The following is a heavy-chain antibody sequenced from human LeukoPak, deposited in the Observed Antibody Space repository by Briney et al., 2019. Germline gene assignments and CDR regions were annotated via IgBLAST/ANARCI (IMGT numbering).Heavy chain of an antibody. V-gene: IGHV1-24*01. CDR2: FDPEDGET. CDR1: GYTLTELS. D-gene: IGHD6-19*01. J-gene: IGHJ4*02. CDR3: ATTGLGSGWTYYFDY. Sequence: ASVKVSCKVSGYTLTELSMHWVRQAPGKGLEWMGGFDPEDGETTYAQKFQGRVTMTEDTSTDTAYMELSSLRSEDTAVYYCATTGLGSGWTYYFDYWGQGTLVTVSS.